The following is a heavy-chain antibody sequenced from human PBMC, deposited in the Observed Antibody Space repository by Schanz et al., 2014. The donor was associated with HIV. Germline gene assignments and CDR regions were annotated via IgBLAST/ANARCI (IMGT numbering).Heavy chain of an antibody. CDR3: AKEEQQLGGVGGYHFDY. J-gene: IGHJ4*02. CDR2: ISSGGVTI. CDR1: GFTFSDYY. V-gene: IGHV3-11*04. Sequence: QVYLVESGGVLVKPGGSLRLSCAAFGFTFSDYYMTWVRQAPGKGLEWVSYISSGGVTISYADSMKGRFTISRDNAKKSLYLQMKSLRDEDTAVYYCAKEEQQLGGVGGYHFDYWGQGTLVTVSS. D-gene: IGHD6-13*01.